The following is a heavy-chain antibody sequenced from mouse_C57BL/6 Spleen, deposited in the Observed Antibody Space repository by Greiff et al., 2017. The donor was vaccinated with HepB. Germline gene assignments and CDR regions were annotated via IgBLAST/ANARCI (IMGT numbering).Heavy chain of an antibody. D-gene: IGHD3-2*02. Sequence: EVKLMESGGGLVQPGGSLKLSCAASGFTFSDYGMAWVRQAPRKGPEWVAFISNLAYSIYYADTVTGRFTISRENAKNTLYLEMSSLRSEDTAMYYCARLDSSGYPYYFDYWGQGTTLTVSS. V-gene: IGHV5-15*01. CDR3: ARLDSSGYPYYFDY. J-gene: IGHJ2*01. CDR1: GFTFSDYG. CDR2: ISNLAYSI.